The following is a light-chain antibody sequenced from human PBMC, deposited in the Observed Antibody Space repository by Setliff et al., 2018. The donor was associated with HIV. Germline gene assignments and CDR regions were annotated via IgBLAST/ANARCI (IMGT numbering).Light chain of an antibody. J-gene: IGLJ1*01. V-gene: IGLV2-14*03. Sequence: SALAQPASVSGSPGQSITISCTGSSSDVGVHNYVSWYQQHPGKAPKLIIYDVTNRPSGVSDRFSGSKSVNTASLTISGLLAEDEADYHCSSYTSSGTYVFGTGTKVTVL. CDR3: SSYTSSGTYV. CDR1: SSDVGVHNY. CDR2: DVT.